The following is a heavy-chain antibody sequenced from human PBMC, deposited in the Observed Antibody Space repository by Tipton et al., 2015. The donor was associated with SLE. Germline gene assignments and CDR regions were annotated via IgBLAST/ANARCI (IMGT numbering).Heavy chain of an antibody. CDR1: GGSISSYY. D-gene: IGHD6-13*01. CDR2: IYYSGST. V-gene: IGHV4-59*07. Sequence: TLSLTCTVSGGSISSYYWSWIRQPPGKGLEWIGYIYYSGSTNYNPSLKSRVTISVDTSKNQFSLKLSSVTAADTAVYYCARSIAAAGGGFDYWGQGTLVTVSS. CDR3: ARSIAAAGGGFDY. J-gene: IGHJ4*02.